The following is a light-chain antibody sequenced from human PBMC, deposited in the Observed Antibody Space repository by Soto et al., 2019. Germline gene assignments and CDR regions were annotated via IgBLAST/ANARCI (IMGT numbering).Light chain of an antibody. Sequence: DIQMTQSPSSLSASVGDRVTITCRASENIAKYLNWYQQKQGKAPKILIYGASSLQSGVPSRFSGSGSGTDFTLTISSLQPEDFGIYYCQQSFSTHALTFGGGTKVEIK. J-gene: IGKJ4*01. CDR3: QQSFSTHALT. CDR1: ENIAKY. V-gene: IGKV1-39*01. CDR2: GAS.